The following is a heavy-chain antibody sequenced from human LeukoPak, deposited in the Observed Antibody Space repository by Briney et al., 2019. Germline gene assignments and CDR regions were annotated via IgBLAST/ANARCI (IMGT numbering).Heavy chain of an antibody. V-gene: IGHV3-30*02. CDR1: GFTFDDNA. J-gene: IGHJ4*02. CDR3: AKDGYCSSTSCYDWLQSSSRPDY. D-gene: IGHD2-2*03. CDR2: IRYDGSNK. Sequence: PGRSLRLSCAASGFTFDDNAMHWVRQAPGKGLEWVAFIRYDGSNKYYADSVKGRFTISRDNSKNTLYLQMNSLRAEDTAVYYCAKDGYCSSTSCYDWLQSSSRPDYWGQGTLVTVSS.